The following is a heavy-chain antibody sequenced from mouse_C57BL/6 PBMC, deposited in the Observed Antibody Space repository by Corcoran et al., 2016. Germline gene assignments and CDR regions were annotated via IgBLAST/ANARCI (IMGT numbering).Heavy chain of an antibody. V-gene: IGHV1-19*01. CDR3: ARRGGYDVLFDY. J-gene: IGHJ2*01. CDR1: GYTFPDYY. Sequence: EVQLQQSGPVLVKPGASVKLSCKASGYTFPDYYMNWVKQSHGKSLEWIGVINPYNGGTSYNQKFKGKATLTVDKSSSTAYMELNSLTSEDSAVYYCARRGGYDVLFDYWGQGTTLTVSS. D-gene: IGHD2-2*01. CDR2: INPYNGGT.